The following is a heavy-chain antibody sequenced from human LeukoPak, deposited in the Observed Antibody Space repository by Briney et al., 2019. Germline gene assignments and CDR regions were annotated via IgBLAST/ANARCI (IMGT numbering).Heavy chain of an antibody. CDR2: ISGSGGST. V-gene: IGHV3-23*01. CDR1: GFTFSSYA. D-gene: IGHD3-10*01. J-gene: IGHJ4*02. CDR3: ANTVDGSGSYYKSYPFDY. Sequence: GGSLRLSCAASGFTFSSYAMSWVRQAPGKGLEWVSAISGSGGSTYYADSVKGRFTISRDNSKNTLYLQMNSLRAEDTAVYYCANTVDGSGSYYKSYPFDYWGQGTLVTVSS.